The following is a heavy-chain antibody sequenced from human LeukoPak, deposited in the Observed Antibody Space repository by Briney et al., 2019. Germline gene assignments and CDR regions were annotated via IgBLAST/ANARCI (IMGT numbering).Heavy chain of an antibody. CDR3: ARDQMYGDIDY. Sequence: GGSLRLSCAASGFTFSSYGMHWVRQAPGKGLEWVANIKQDGSEKYYVDSVKGRFTISRDNAKNSLYLQMNSLRAEDTAVYYCARDQMYGDIDYWGQGTLVTVSS. J-gene: IGHJ4*02. CDR1: GFTFSSYG. V-gene: IGHV3-7*01. CDR2: IKQDGSEK. D-gene: IGHD4-17*01.